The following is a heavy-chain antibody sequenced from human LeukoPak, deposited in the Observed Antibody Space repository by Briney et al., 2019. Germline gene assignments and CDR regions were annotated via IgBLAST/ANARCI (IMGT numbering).Heavy chain of an antibody. J-gene: IGHJ4*02. Sequence: GGSLRLSCAASGFTDYGMSWVRQAPGKGLEWVSAISGSGGSTYYADSVKGRFTISRDNSKNTLYLQMNSLRAEDTAVYYCAKGGRGPFDYWGQGTLVTVSS. CDR1: GFTDYG. CDR3: AKGGRGPFDY. D-gene: IGHD3-10*01. CDR2: ISGSGGST. V-gene: IGHV3-23*01.